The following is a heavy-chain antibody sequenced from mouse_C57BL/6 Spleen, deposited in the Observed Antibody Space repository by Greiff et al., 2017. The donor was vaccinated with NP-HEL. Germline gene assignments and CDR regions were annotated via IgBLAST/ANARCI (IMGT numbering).Heavy chain of an antibody. J-gene: IGHJ3*01. CDR1: GFTFSDYG. D-gene: IGHD2-1*01. CDR2: ISSGSSTI. Sequence: EVQLVESGGGLVKPGGSLKLSCAASGFTFSDYGMHWVRQAPEKGLEWVAYISSGSSTIYYADTVKGRFTISRDNAKNTLFLQMTSLRSEDTAMYYCARPLYYGNYGFAYWGKGTLVTVSA. V-gene: IGHV5-17*01. CDR3: ARPLYYGNYGFAY.